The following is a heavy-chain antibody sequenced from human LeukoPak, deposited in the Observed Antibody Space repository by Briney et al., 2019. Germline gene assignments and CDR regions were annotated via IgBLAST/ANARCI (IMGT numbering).Heavy chain of an antibody. CDR2: IKQDGSEK. Sequence: PGGSLRLSCAAAGFTFSSYAMSWVRQAPGKRLEWVANIKQDGSEKYYVDSVKGRFTISRDNAKSSLYLQMNSLRAEDTAVYYCAALWFGELVFDYWGQGTLVTVSS. CDR3: AALWFGELVFDY. D-gene: IGHD3-10*01. CDR1: GFTFSSYA. V-gene: IGHV3-7*01. J-gene: IGHJ4*02.